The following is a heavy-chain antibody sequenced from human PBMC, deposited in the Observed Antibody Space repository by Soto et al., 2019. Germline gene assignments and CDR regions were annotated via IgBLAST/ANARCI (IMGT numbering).Heavy chain of an antibody. CDR1: GFTFNDYA. Sequence: PGGSLRLSCAASGFTFNDYAMAWVRQAPGQGLERVSSISGSGGHSSYVDSVRGRFTISRDNVNNILSLDMSDLRAEDTALYYCAKDCRRLAVTGSAFDSWGQGALVTVSS. J-gene: IGHJ4*02. CDR2: ISGSGGHS. D-gene: IGHD6-19*01. V-gene: IGHV3-23*01. CDR3: AKDCRRLAVTGSAFDS.